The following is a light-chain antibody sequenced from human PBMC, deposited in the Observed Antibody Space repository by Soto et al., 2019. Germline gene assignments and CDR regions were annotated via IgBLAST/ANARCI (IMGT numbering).Light chain of an antibody. Sequence: QSALTQPASVSGSPGQSVTISCTGTRSDVGSYNYVSWYQQYPGKAPKLRIYDVSNRPSGVSYRFSGSKSGNTASLTISGLQAEDEADYYCSSYTTSSTHVVFGGRTKVTVL. J-gene: IGLJ2*01. CDR1: RSDVGSYNY. CDR3: SSYTTSSTHVV. V-gene: IGLV2-14*01. CDR2: DVS.